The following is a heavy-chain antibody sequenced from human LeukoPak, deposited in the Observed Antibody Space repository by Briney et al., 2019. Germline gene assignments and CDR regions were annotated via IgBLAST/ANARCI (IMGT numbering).Heavy chain of an antibody. J-gene: IGHJ4*02. CDR2: IYYSGST. D-gene: IGHD1-26*01. V-gene: IGHV4-59*01. CDR3: ARGQTIVGATDFDY. Sequence: SETLSPTCTVSGGSISSYYWSWIRQPPGKGLEWIGYIYYSGSTNYNPSLKSRVTISVDTSKNQFSLKLSSVTAADTAVYYCARGQTIVGATDFDYWGQGTLVTVSS. CDR1: GGSISSYY.